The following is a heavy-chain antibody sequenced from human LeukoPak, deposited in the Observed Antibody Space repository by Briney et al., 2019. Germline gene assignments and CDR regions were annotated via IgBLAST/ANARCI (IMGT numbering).Heavy chain of an antibody. CDR2: INPSGGST. CDR1: GYTFTSYY. D-gene: IGHD3-10*01. J-gene: IGHJ6*03. CDR3: ARGPSITMVRGGQWYYYMDV. V-gene: IGHV1-46*01. Sequence: GASVKVSCKAAGYTFTSYYIHWVRQAPGQGLEWMGLINPSGGSTNYAQKFQGRVTMTRDTSTSTVYMELSSRRSEDTAVYYCARGPSITMVRGGQWYYYMDVWGKGTTVTISS.